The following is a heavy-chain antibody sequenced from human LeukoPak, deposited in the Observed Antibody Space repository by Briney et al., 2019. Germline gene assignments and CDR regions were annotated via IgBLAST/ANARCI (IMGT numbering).Heavy chain of an antibody. J-gene: IGHJ5*02. D-gene: IGHD6-13*01. CDR2: TIPIFGTA. Sequence: ASVKVSCKASGGTFSSYAISWVRQAPGQGLEWMGGTIPIFGTANYAQKFQGRVTITADESTSAAYMELSSLRSEDTAVYYCAREATSSSWYVNWFDPWGQGTLVTVSS. CDR1: GGTFSSYA. CDR3: AREATSSSWYVNWFDP. V-gene: IGHV1-69*01.